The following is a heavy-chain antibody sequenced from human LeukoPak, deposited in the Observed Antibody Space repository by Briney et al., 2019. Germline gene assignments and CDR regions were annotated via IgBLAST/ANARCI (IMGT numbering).Heavy chain of an antibody. CDR2: IYHGSA. D-gene: IGHD2-15*01. V-gene: IGHV4-61*01. J-gene: IGHJ4*02. Sequence: SETLSLTCTVSGGSVSSSRYYWTWVRQPPGKGLEWIGYIYHGSATYNPSLKSRVTISLDTSKNQFSLKVTSVSAADTAVYYCARYEAGGSALDSWGQGTLVTVSS. CDR3: ARYEAGGSALDS. CDR1: GGSVSSSRYY.